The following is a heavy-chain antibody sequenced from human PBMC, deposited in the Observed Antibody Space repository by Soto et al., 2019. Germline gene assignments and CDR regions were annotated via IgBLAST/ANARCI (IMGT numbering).Heavy chain of an antibody. CDR3: ARKAGGGNYYILDF. V-gene: IGHV1-69*01. Sequence: QVQVVQSGAEVKKPGSSVKVSCKVSGDSFSSYAISWVRQAPGHGLAWMGGIIPILTTANYAQKFQDRVTITADESTSTAYMEVSSLTSEDTAVYYCARKAGGGNYYILDFWGQGTLVTVSS. CDR1: GDSFSSYA. D-gene: IGHD2-15*01. J-gene: IGHJ4*02. CDR2: IIPILTTA.